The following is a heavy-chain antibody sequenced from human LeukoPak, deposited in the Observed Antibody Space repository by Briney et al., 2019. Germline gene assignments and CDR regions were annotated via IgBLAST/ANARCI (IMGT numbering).Heavy chain of an antibody. CDR3: ARAPTYYDFWSGYYEPRYYFDY. CDR1: GFTFDDYG. D-gene: IGHD3-3*01. CDR2: INWNGGST. V-gene: IGHV3-20*04. J-gene: IGHJ4*02. Sequence: GGSLRLSCAASGFTFDDYGMSWVRHAPGKGLEWVSGINWNGGSTGYADSVKGRFTISRDNAKNSLYLQMNSLRAEDTALYYCARAPTYYDFWSGYYEPRYYFDYWGQGTLVTVSS.